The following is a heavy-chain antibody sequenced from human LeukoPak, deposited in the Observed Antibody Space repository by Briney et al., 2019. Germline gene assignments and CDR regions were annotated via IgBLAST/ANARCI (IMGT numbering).Heavy chain of an antibody. D-gene: IGHD1-26*01. CDR1: GFTFSSYG. Sequence: GRSLRLSCAASGFTFSSYGMHWVRQAPGKGLEWVALIWYDGSSKYYTDSVKGRFTVSRDNSKNTLYLQMNSLRAEDTAVYYCARGGLGTRFDYWGQGTLVTVSS. CDR2: IWYDGSSK. J-gene: IGHJ4*02. CDR3: ARGGLGTRFDY. V-gene: IGHV3-33*01.